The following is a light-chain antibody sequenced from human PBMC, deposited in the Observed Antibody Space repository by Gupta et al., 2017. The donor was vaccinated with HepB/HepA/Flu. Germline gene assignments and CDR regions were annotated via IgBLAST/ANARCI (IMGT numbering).Light chain of an antibody. J-gene: IGLJ2*01. CDR3: CSYASTTVV. CDR2: EVN. V-gene: IGLV2-23*02. Sequence: QSALTQPASVSGSPGQSITIPCTGTRSDVGSYNLVSWYQQHPGKAPKLMIYEVNKWPSGVSNRFSGSKSDNTASLTISGLQAEDEADYYCCSYASTTVVFGGGTKLTVL. CDR1: RSDVGSYNL.